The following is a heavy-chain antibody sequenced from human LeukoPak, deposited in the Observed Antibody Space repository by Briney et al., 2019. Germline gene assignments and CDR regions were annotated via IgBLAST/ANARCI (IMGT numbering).Heavy chain of an antibody. CDR2: INPNSGGT. V-gene: IGHV1-2*06. CDR3: ARDREFCDSNCYSGWFAS. J-gene: IGHJ5*01. Sequence: GASVKVSCKASGYTFTDYLIHWVRQAPGQGPEWMGRINPNSGGTRYAQKFQGRVIMTRDTSITTLNMELSSLRSDDTAVYYCARDREFCDSNCYSGWFASWGQGTLVTVSS. D-gene: IGHD3-22*01. CDR1: GYTFTDYL.